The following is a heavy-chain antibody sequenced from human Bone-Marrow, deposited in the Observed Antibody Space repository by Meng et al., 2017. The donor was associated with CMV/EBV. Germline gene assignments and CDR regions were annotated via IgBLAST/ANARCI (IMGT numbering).Heavy chain of an antibody. Sequence: GGSLRLSCAASGFTVSSNYMSWVRQAPGKGLEWVSAISGSGGSTYYADSVKGRFTISRDNSKNTLYLQMNSLRAEDTAVYYCATVYSSSLSWFDPWGQGTLVTVSS. J-gene: IGHJ5*02. V-gene: IGHV3-23*01. CDR2: ISGSGGST. CDR1: GFTVSSNY. D-gene: IGHD6-6*01. CDR3: ATVYSSSLSWFDP.